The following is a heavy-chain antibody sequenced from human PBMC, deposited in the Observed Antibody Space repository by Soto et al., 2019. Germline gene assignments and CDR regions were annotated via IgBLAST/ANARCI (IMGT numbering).Heavy chain of an antibody. CDR1: GGSIISSNW. V-gene: IGHV4-4*02. Sequence: QVQLQESGPGLVKPSGTLSLTCAVSGGSIISSNWWSWVRQIPEKGLEWIGEIYHSGSNKYNPSLSCRVSISVDKSKRQFSLRVNYMTAADTATYYCARVSSVAQYFEKWGQGTLVAVSS. CDR2: IYHSGSN. J-gene: IGHJ1*01. D-gene: IGHD1-26*01. CDR3: ARVSSVAQYFEK.